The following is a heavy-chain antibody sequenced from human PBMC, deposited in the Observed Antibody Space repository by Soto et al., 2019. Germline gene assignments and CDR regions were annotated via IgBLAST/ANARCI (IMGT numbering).Heavy chain of an antibody. V-gene: IGHV3-21*01. D-gene: IGHD3-22*01. CDR1: GFTFSSYS. J-gene: IGHJ4*02. Sequence: EVQLVESGGGLVKPGGSLRLSCAASGFTFSSYSMNWVRQAPGKGLEWVSSISSSSSYIYYADSVKGRFTISRDNAKNSLYLQRNSLRDEDPAVYYCAISRGSRGTSDYYDSSGPYYFDYWGQGTLVNVSS. CDR2: ISSSSSYI. CDR3: AISRGSRGTSDYYDSSGPYYFDY.